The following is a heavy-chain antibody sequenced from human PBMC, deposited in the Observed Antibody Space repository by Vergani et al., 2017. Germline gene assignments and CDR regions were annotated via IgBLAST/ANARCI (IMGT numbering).Heavy chain of an antibody. CDR3: AKDSRDYYDSSGETDAFDI. Sequence: EVQLLESGGGLVQPGGSLRLSCAASGFTFSNYDMSWVRQAPGKGLGWVSAISGSGGSQYYADSVKGRFTIARDNSKNTLYLQMNSLRAEDTAVYYGAKDSRDYYDSSGETDAFDIWGQGTMVTVSS. CDR1: GFTFSNYD. D-gene: IGHD3-22*01. J-gene: IGHJ3*02. V-gene: IGHV3-23*01. CDR2: ISGSGGSQ.